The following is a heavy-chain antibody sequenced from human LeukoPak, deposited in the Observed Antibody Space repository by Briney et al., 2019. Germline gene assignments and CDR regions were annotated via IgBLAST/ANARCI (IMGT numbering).Heavy chain of an antibody. Sequence: ASVKVPCKASGYTFTSYGISWVRQAPGQGLEWMGWISAYNGNTNYAQKLQGRVTMTTDTSTSTAYMELRSRRSDDTAVYYCARIYYGSGSYYDFGVSYYYYYMDVWGKGTTVTVSS. V-gene: IGHV1-18*01. CDR2: ISAYNGNT. J-gene: IGHJ6*03. CDR1: GYTFTSYG. CDR3: ARIYYGSGSYYDFGVSYYYYYMDV. D-gene: IGHD3-10*01.